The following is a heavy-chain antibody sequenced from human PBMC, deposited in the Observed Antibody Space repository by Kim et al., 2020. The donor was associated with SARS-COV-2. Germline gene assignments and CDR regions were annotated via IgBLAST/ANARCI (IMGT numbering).Heavy chain of an antibody. Sequence: GGSLRLSCAASGFTFSSYAMSWVRQAPGKGLEWVSAISGSGGSTYYADSVKGRFIISRDNSKNTLYLQMNSLRAEDTAVYYCAKDWIQYYDFWSGYYMGLFDYWGQGTLVTVSS. CDR3: AKDWIQYYDFWSGYYMGLFDY. D-gene: IGHD3-3*01. V-gene: IGHV3-23*01. CDR1: GFTFSSYA. CDR2: ISGSGGST. J-gene: IGHJ4*02.